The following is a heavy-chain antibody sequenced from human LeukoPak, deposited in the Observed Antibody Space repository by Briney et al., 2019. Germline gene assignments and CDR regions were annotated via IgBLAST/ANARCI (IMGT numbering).Heavy chain of an antibody. Sequence: SETLFLTCTVSGGSISSGDYYWSWIRQPPGKGLEWIAYISHSGGTYYNPSLKSRATISLDTSRNQFSLKLSSVTAADTAVYYCARDFQGGPNDPWGQRTLVTVSP. V-gene: IGHV4-30-4*01. CDR1: GGSISSGDYY. J-gene: IGHJ5*02. CDR2: ISHSGGT. D-gene: IGHD2-15*01. CDR3: ARDFQGGPNDP.